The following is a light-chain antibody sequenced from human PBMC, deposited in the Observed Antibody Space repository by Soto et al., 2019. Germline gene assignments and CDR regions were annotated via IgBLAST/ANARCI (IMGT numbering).Light chain of an antibody. CDR3: QSYDSSLSGSVV. CDR2: GNS. J-gene: IGLJ2*01. V-gene: IGLV1-40*01. CDR1: GSNIGAGYD. Sequence: QSVLTQPPSVSGAPGQRVTISCTGSGSNIGAGYDVHWYQQLPGTAPKLLIYGNSNRPSGVPDRFSASKSGTSASLAITGLQAEDEADYYCQSYDSSLSGSVVFGGGTKVTVL.